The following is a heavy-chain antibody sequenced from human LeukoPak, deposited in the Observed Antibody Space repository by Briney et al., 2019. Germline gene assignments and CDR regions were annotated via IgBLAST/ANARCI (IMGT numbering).Heavy chain of an antibody. V-gene: IGHV4-38-2*01. D-gene: IGHD2-2*01. CDR3: ARSARWFFLVPAAIPAYFDY. Sequence: SETLSLTCAVSGYSISSGYYWGWIRQPPGKGLEWIGSIYHSGSTYYNPSPKSRVTISVDTSKNQFSLKLSSVTAADTAVYYCARSARWFFLVPAAIPAYFDYWGQGTLVTVSS. J-gene: IGHJ4*02. CDR2: IYHSGST. CDR1: GYSISSGYY.